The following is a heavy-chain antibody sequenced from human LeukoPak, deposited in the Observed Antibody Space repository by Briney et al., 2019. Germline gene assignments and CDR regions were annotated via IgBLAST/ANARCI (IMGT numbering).Heavy chain of an antibody. V-gene: IGHV3-30*02. CDR1: GFTFSSYG. Sequence: GGSLRLSCAASGFTFSSYGMHWVRQAPGKGLEWVAFIRYDGSNKYYADSVKGRFTISRDNSKNTLYLQMNSLRAEDTAVYYCAKDHYKPQLVLAYWGQGTLVTVSS. CDR3: AKDHYKPQLVLAY. J-gene: IGHJ4*02. D-gene: IGHD6-13*01. CDR2: IRYDGSNK.